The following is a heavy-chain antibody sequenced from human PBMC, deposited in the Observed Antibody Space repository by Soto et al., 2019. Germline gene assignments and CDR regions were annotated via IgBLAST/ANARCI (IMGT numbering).Heavy chain of an antibody. CDR3: ARDRLGYCSSTSCYVGAFDI. Sequence: SVKLSSKDPGGTFSSYTISWAQHDPEQGLEWMGRIIPILGIANYAQKFQGRVTITADKSTSTAYMELSSLRSEDTAVYYCARDRLGYCSSTSCYVGAFDIWGQGTMVTVSS. V-gene: IGHV1-69*04. CDR2: IIPILGIA. CDR1: GGTFSSYT. J-gene: IGHJ3*02. D-gene: IGHD2-2*01.